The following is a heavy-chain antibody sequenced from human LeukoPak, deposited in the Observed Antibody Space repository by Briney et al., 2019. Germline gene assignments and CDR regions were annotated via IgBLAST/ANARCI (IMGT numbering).Heavy chain of an antibody. CDR3: ARTSSGYRPGWFDP. D-gene: IGHD3-3*01. Sequence: SETLSLTCAVYGGSFSGYSWSWIRQSPGKGLEWIGEINNSGNTNYNPSLKSRVNISVDTSKNQLSLKVNSVTAADTAVYYCARTSSGYRPGWFDPWGQGTLVTVSS. CDR1: GGSFSGYS. V-gene: IGHV4-34*01. J-gene: IGHJ5*02. CDR2: INNSGNT.